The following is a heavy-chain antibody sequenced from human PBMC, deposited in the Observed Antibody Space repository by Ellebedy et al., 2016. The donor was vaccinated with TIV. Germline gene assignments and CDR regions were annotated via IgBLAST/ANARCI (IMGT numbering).Heavy chain of an antibody. CDR3: ARPLARYYGMDV. CDR2: ISYDGSNK. CDR1: GFTFSSYA. J-gene: IGHJ6*02. V-gene: IGHV3-30-3*01. Sequence: GESLKISCAASGFTFSSYAMHWVRQAPGKGLEWVAVISYDGSNKYYADSVKGRFTISRDNSKNTLYLQMNSLRAEDTAVYYCARPLARYYGMDVWGQGTTVTVSS.